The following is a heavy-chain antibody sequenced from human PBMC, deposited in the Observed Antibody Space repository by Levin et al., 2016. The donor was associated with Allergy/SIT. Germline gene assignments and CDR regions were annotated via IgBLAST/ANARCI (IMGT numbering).Heavy chain of an antibody. CDR1: GFTFSSYG. CDR2: ISYDGSNK. J-gene: IGHJ5*02. V-gene: IGHV3-30*03. Sequence: GGSLRLSCAASGFTFSSYGMHWVRQAPGKGLEWVAVISYDGSNKYYADSVKGRFTISRDNSKNTLYLQMNSLRAEDTAVYYCARWRNYDYVWGSYRFGWFDPWGQGTLVTVSS. D-gene: IGHD3-16*02. CDR3: ARWRNYDYVWGSYRFGWFDP.